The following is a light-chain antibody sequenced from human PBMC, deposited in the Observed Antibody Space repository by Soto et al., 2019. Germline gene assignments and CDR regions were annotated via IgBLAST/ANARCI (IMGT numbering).Light chain of an antibody. CDR2: DAS. CDR1: QDISIY. J-gene: IGKJ5*01. CDR3: QQYDNLLPIT. V-gene: IGKV1-33*01. Sequence: DIQLTQSPSSLSASVGDRVTITCQASQDISIYLNWYQQKPGKAPKLLIYDASKLETGVPSRFSGSRSGTDFTFTISSLQPEDIATYYCQQYDNLLPITFGQGTRLEIK.